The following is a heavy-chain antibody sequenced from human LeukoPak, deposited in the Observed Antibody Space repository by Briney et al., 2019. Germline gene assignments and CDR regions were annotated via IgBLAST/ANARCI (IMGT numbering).Heavy chain of an antibody. D-gene: IGHD2-2*01. V-gene: IGHV4-34*01. CDR2: INHSGST. J-gene: IGHJ4*02. Sequence: SETLSLTCAVHGGSFSGYYRSWIRQPPGKGLEWIGEINHSGSTNYNPSLKSRVTISVDTSKNQFSLKLSSVTAADTAVYYCARGRHLGYCSSTSCHPLDYWGQGTLVTVSS. CDR1: GGSFSGYY. CDR3: ARGRHLGYCSSTSCHPLDY.